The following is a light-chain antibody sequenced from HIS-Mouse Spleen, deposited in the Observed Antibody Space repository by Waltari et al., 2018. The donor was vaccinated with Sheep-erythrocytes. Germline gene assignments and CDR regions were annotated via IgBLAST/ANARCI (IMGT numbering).Light chain of an antibody. CDR2: DVS. CDR1: SSDVGGYNY. J-gene: IGLJ1*01. CDR3: CSYAGSYNHV. V-gene: IGLV2-11*01. Sequence: QSALTQPRSVSGSPGQSVTISCTGTSSDVGGYNYVSWYQQHPGKAPKLMIYDVSKRPPGVPDGCSGSKSGNTASLTISGLQAEDEADYYCCSYAGSYNHVFATGTKVTVL.